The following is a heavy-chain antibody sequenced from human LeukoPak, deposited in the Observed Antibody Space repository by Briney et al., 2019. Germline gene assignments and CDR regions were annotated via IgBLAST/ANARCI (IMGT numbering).Heavy chain of an antibody. CDR2: IYYSGST. V-gene: IGHV4-59*01. CDR1: GGSISSYH. Sequence: SETLSLTCTVSGGSISSYHWSWIWQPPGKGLEWIGYIYYSGSTNYNPSLKSRVTISVDTSKNQFSLKLSSVTAADTAVYHCVRTGTAMTRVDYWGQGTLVTVSS. D-gene: IGHD5-18*01. J-gene: IGHJ4*02. CDR3: VRTGTAMTRVDY.